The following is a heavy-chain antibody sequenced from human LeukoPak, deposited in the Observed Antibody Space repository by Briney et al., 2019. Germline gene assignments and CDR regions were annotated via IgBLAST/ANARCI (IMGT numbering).Heavy chain of an antibody. CDR2: INHSGST. J-gene: IGHJ3*02. V-gene: IGHV4-34*01. CDR3: ARAARGFAFDI. Sequence: PSETLSLTCAVYGGSFSGYYWSWIRQPPGKGLEWIGEINHSGSTNYNPSLKSRVTISVDTSKNQFSLKLSSVTAADTAVYYCARAARGFAFDIWGQGTMVTVSS. CDR1: GGSFSGYY. D-gene: IGHD6-6*01.